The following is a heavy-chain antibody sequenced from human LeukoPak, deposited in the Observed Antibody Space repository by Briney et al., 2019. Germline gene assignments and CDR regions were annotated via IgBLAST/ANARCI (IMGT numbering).Heavy chain of an antibody. CDR2: ISYDGSNK. V-gene: IGHV3-30*18. Sequence: GGSLRLSCAASGFTFSSYGMHWVRQAPGKGLEWVAVISYDGSNKYYADSVKGRFTISRDNSKNTLYLQMNSLRAEDTAVYYCAKEAPDDLWSGYFIRELDYWGQGTLVTVSS. D-gene: IGHD3-3*01. J-gene: IGHJ4*02. CDR3: AKEAPDDLWSGYFIRELDY. CDR1: GFTFSSYG.